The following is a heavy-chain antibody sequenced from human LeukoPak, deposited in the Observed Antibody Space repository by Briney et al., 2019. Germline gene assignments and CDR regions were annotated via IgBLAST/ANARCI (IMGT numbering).Heavy chain of an antibody. V-gene: IGHV3-23*01. D-gene: IGHD3-10*01. J-gene: IGHJ4*02. CDR3: AKDRWDDGESGYFDH. Sequence: PGGSLRLSCEASGFTFKNYAMAWVRQAPGKGLEWVSCLSGSGADTFYADSVKGRFPISRDNSNNSLYLRLNSLRAEDTAIYFCAKDRWDDGESGYFDHWGRGTLVTVSS. CDR2: LSGSGADT. CDR1: GFTFKNYA.